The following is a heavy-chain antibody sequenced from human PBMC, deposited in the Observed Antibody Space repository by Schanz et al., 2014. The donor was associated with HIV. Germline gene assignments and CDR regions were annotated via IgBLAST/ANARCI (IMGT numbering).Heavy chain of an antibody. V-gene: IGHV3-53*02. J-gene: IGHJ4*02. D-gene: IGHD1-26*01. CDR3: ARGLGASIWDY. Sequence: EVQLVETGGGLLQPGGSLRLSCAASGFSVSVNYMTWVRQAPGKGLEWVSVIYSGGNTYYADSVKGRFTISRDNSKNMLYLQMNSLRAEDTAVYYCARGLGASIWDYWGQGTLVTVSS. CDR1: GFSVSVNY. CDR2: IYSGGNT.